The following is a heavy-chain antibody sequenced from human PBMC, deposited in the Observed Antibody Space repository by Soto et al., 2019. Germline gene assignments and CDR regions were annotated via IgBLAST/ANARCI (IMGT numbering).Heavy chain of an antibody. CDR2: VSESGDST. D-gene: IGHD3-16*01. V-gene: IGHV3-23*01. J-gene: IGHJ4*02. CDR3: DRMSWGH. CDR1: GFGFNNYA. Sequence: DVQLLESGGGLVQPGGSLTLSCAASGFGFNNYAMSWGRQAPGKGLEWVSSVSESGDSTYYADSVQGRFTISRDHSKNPLDREMNRLRAQGKCRYYCDRMSWGHWGQGTL.